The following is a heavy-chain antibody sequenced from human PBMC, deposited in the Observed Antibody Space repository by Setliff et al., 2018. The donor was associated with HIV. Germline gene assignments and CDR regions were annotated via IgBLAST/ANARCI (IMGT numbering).Heavy chain of an antibody. D-gene: IGHD6-6*01. V-gene: IGHV1-69*13. J-gene: IGHJ3*02. CDR2: IIPIFGTA. CDR3: ASEIGGQLVPEDAFDI. CDR1: GGTFSSYA. Sequence: GASVKVSCKASGGTFSSYAISWVRQAPGQGLEWMGGIIPIFGTANYAQKFQGRVTITADESTSTAYMELSSLRSEDTAVYYSASEIGGQLVPEDAFDIWGQGTMVTVSS.